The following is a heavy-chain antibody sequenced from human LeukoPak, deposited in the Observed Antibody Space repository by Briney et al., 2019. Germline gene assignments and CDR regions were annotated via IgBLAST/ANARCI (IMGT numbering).Heavy chain of an antibody. V-gene: IGHV3-7*01. Sequence: PGGSLRLSCAASGFTFSSYWMSWVRQAPGKGLEWVANIKQDESEKYYVDSVKGRFTISRDNAKNSLYLQMNSLRAEDTAVYYCARDKIEGPTKLDCWGQRILVTVSS. CDR1: GFTFSSYW. CDR2: IKQDESEK. CDR3: ARDKIEGPTKLDC. D-gene: IGHD1-1*01. J-gene: IGHJ4*02.